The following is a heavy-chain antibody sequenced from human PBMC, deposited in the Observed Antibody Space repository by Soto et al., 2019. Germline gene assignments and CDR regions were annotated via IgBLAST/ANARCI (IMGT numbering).Heavy chain of an antibody. CDR2: IVVGSVNT. CDR3: AADSTYYYDSSSYYYPSDAFDV. V-gene: IGHV1-58*01. D-gene: IGHD3-22*01. CDR1: GFTFTSSA. J-gene: IGHJ3*01. Sequence: ASVKVSCKASGFTFTSSAVQWVRQARGQRLEWIGWIVVGSVNTNYAQKFQERVTITRDMSTRTAYMELSSLRSEDTAVYYCAADSTYYYDSSSYYYPSDAFDVWGQGTMVTVSS.